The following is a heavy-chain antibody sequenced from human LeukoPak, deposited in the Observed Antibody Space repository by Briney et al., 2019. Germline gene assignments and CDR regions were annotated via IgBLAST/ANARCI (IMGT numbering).Heavy chain of an antibody. CDR3: ARDRDIVAVRRTRLDY. V-gene: IGHV1-18*01. CDR1: GYTFNLFG. CDR2: ISVYNGET. Sequence: ASVKVSCKASGYTFNLFGFSWVRQVPGQGLEWVGWISVYNGETNNTQNFQDRVTMTTDTSRSTAYMELRSLTSDDTAIYFGARDRDIVAVRRTRLDYWGQGTLVIVSS. D-gene: IGHD2-2*01. J-gene: IGHJ4*02.